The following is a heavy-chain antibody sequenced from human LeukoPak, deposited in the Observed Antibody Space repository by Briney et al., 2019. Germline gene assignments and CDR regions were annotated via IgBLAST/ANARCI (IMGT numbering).Heavy chain of an antibody. CDR3: ARQDCSSTSCYHGDGY. CDR1: GGSISSSSYY. J-gene: IGHJ4*02. D-gene: IGHD2-2*01. V-gene: IGHV4-39*01. CDR2: IYYSGST. Sequence: SETLSLTCTVSGGSISSSSYYWGWIRQPPGKGLEWIGSIYYSGSTYYNPSLKSRVTISVDTSKNQFSLKLSSVTAADTAVYYCARQDCSSTSCYHGDGYWGQGTLVTVSS.